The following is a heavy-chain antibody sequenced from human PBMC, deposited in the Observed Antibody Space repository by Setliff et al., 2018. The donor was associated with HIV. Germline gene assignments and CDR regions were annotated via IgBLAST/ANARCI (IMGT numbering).Heavy chain of an antibody. Sequence: GESLKISCKGSGYSFANYWIGWVRQMPGEGLEWMGIIYPGYSSTRYSPSFQGQVTISTDKSISTAYLQWSSLKASDTAMYYCARHSRSGWGPIDYWGQGTLVTVSS. CDR1: GYSFANYW. J-gene: IGHJ4*02. CDR2: IYPGYSST. D-gene: IGHD6-19*01. CDR3: ARHSRSGWGPIDY. V-gene: IGHV5-51*01.